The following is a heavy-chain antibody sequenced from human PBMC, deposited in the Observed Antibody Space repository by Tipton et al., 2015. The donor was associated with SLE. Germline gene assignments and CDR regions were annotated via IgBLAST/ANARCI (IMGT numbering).Heavy chain of an antibody. CDR2: IYYSGST. CDR3: ARALSLGDFWSGYHFDY. V-gene: IGHV4-30-4*01. J-gene: IGHJ4*02. CDR1: GGSISSGDYY. Sequence: TLSLTCTVSGGSISSGDYYWSWIRQPPGKGLEWIGYIYYSGSTYYNPSLKSRVTISVDTSKNQFSLKLSSVTAADTAVYYCARALSLGDFWSGYHFDYWGQGTLVTVSS. D-gene: IGHD3-3*01.